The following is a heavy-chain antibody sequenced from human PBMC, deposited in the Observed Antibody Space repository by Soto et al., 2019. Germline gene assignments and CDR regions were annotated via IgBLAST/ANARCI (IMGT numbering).Heavy chain of an antibody. CDR3: AAAAGTSDWFDP. V-gene: IGHV3-74*01. CDR1: GFTFSSYW. J-gene: IGHJ5*02. CDR2: INSDGSST. Sequence: GGSLRLSCAASGFTFSSYWMHWVRQAPGKGLVWVSRINSDGSSTSYADSVKGRFTISRDNAKNTLYLQMNSLRAEDTAVYYCAAAAGTSDWFDPWGQGTLVTVPQ. D-gene: IGHD6-13*01.